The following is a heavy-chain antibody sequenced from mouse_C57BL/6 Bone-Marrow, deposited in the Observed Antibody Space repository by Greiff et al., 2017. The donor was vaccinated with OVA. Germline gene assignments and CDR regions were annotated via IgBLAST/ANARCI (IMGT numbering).Heavy chain of an antibody. J-gene: IGHJ2*01. D-gene: IGHD2-4*01. CDR3: ARTIDYGFDY. V-gene: IGHV1-55*01. Sequence: ESGAELVKPGASVKMSCKASGYTFTSYWITWVKQRPGQGLEWIGDIYPGSGSTNYNEKFKSKATLTVDTSSSTAYMQLSSLTSEDSAVYYCARTIDYGFDYWGQGTTLTVSS. CDR1: GYTFTSYW. CDR2: IYPGSGST.